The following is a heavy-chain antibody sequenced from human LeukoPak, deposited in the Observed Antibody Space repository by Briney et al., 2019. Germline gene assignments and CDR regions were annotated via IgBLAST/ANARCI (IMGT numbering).Heavy chain of an antibody. J-gene: IGHJ4*02. D-gene: IGHD6-19*01. CDR1: GGSISSSSYY. CDR3: AICGSGMHFDY. CDR2: IYHSGST. V-gene: IGHV4-39*07. Sequence: KPSETLSLTCTVSGGSISSSSYYWGWIRQPPGKGLEWIGSIYHSGSTYYNPSLKSRVTISVDTSKNQFSLKLSSVTAADTAVYYCAICGSGMHFDYWGQGTLVTVSS.